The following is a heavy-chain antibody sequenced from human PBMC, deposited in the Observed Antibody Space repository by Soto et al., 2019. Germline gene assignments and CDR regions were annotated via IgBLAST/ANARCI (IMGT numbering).Heavy chain of an antibody. CDR1: GDTFTSYD. V-gene: IGHV1-8*01. J-gene: IGHJ4*02. D-gene: IGHD3-10*01. CDR3: ARRGITMVRGVNYFDY. CDR2: MNPNSGNT. Sequence: ASVKVSCKASGDTFTSYDINWVRQATGQGLEWMGWMNPNSGNTGYAQKFQGRVTMTRNTSISTAYMELSSLRSEDTAVYYCARRGITMVRGVNYFDYWGQGTLVTVSS.